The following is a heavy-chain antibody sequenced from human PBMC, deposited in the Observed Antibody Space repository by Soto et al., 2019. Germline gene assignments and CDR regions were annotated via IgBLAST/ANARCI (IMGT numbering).Heavy chain of an antibody. CDR2: INPSGSVT. CDR1: GYTFTSYY. J-gene: IGHJ6*02. CDR3: ARDRTPSYSSSSYGSSYYYGMDV. Sequence: ASVKVSCKASGYTFTSYYMHWVRQAPGQGLEWMGIINPSGSVTSYAQKFQGRVTMTRDTSTSTVYMELSSLRSEDTAVYYCARDRTPSYSSSSYGSSYYYGMDVWGQGTTVTVS. V-gene: IGHV1-46*01. D-gene: IGHD6-6*01.